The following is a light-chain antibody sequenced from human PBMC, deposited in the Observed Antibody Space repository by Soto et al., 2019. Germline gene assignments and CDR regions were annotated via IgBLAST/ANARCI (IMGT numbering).Light chain of an antibody. CDR3: SSYTRSSTYV. J-gene: IGLJ1*01. CDR2: EVS. Sequence: QSALTQPASVSGSPGQSITISCTGTSSDVGVYNFVSWYPQHPGKAPKLMIYEVSNRPSGISNRFSGSKSGNTASLTISGLQAEDEADYYCSSYTRSSTYVFGTGTKLTVL. CDR1: SSDVGVYNF. V-gene: IGLV2-14*01.